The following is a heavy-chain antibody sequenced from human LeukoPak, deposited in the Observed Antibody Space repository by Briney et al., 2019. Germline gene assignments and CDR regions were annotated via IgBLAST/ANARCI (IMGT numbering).Heavy chain of an antibody. CDR2: IRYDGSNK. V-gene: IGHV3-30*02. Sequence: GGSLRLSCAASGFTFSSYGMHWVRQAPGKGLEWVAFIRYDGSNKYYADPVKGRFTISRDNSKNTLYLQMNSLRAEDTAVYYCAKLLHRDSYFDYWGQGTLVTVSS. J-gene: IGHJ4*02. CDR1: GFTFSSYG. CDR3: AKLLHRDSYFDY. D-gene: IGHD3-22*01.